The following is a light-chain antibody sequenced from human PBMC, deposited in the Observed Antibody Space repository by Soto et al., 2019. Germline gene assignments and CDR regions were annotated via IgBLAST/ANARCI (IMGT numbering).Light chain of an antibody. CDR2: EVN. Sequence: QSVLTQPAAVSGSPGQSITISCTGTSSDLGTYHFVSWYQQHPGKAPKLIIYEVNNRPSGISNRFSGSKSDNTALLTISGLQAEDEGDYYCISYATSTSPPYVFGSGTKVTAL. J-gene: IGLJ1*01. CDR1: SSDLGTYHF. V-gene: IGLV2-14*01. CDR3: ISYATSTSPPYV.